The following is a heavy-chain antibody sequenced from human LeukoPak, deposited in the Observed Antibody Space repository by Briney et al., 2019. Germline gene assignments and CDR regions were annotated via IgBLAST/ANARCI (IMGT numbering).Heavy chain of an antibody. J-gene: IGHJ5*02. CDR3: ARSPRPYQHDSSGYPFDP. D-gene: IGHD3-22*01. CDR1: GDSINSDIYY. Sequence: SETLSLTCTVSGDSINSDIYYWDWIRQPPGKGLEWIGTIFFSGTTYYNPSLKSRVTISIDTSKNQFSLKVNPVTAADTAVYYCARSPRPYQHDSSGYPFDPWGQGTLVTVSP. V-gene: IGHV4-39*07. CDR2: IFFSGTT.